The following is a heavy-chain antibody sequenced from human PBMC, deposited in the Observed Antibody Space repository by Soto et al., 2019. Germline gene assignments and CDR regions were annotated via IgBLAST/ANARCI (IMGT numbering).Heavy chain of an antibody. V-gene: IGHV4-34*01. CDR2: INHSGST. CDR3: ARGLVLYSSSNTHYFDY. Sequence: QVQLQQWGAGLLKPSETLSPTCAVYGGSFSGYYWSWIRQPPGKGLEWIGEINHSGSTNYNPPLKSRVTIAVDTSKSQFCRRLSSVTAADTDGYYCARGLVLYSSSNTHYFDYWGQGTLVTVSS. J-gene: IGHJ4*02. D-gene: IGHD6-6*01. CDR1: GGSFSGYY.